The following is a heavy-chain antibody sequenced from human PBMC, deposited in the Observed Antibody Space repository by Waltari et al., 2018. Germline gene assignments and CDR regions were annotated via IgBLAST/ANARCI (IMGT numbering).Heavy chain of an antibody. D-gene: IGHD3-10*01. V-gene: IGHV3-30*03. CDR1: GFIFRSCG. J-gene: IGHJ4*02. Sequence: QVHLVESGGGVWGGVVESGRSRRLSCAAAGFIFRSCGLHWVRQAPGKGLEWVAIISYDGNKEFYADSVKGRFTISRDNSKNTVDLQMDSLRPDDTGVYYCARDREWGLLSFGELSYWGQGTLVTVSS. CDR3: ARDREWGLLSFGELSY. CDR2: ISYDGNKE.